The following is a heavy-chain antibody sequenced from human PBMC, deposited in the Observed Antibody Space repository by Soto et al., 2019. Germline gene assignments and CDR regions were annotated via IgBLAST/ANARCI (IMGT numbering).Heavy chain of an antibody. J-gene: IGHJ5*02. CDR2: INAGNGNT. Sequence: ASVKVSCKASGYTFTSYAMHWVRQAPGQRLEWMGWINAGNGNTKYSQKFQGRVTITRDTSASTAYMELSSLRSEDTAVYYCARDRKSGVGWFDPWGQGTLVTVYS. CDR3: ARDRKSGVGWFDP. V-gene: IGHV1-3*01. CDR1: GYTFTSYA. D-gene: IGHD3-10*01.